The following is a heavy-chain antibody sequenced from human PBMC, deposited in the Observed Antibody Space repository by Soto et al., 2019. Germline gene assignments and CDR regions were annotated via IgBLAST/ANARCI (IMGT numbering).Heavy chain of an antibody. CDR1: GFTFGNYG. V-gene: IGHV3-33*01. CDR2: IWFDGNKQ. J-gene: IGHJ4*02. CDR3: ARGLQSLFDY. Sequence: AGGSLRLSCAASGFTFGNYGMHWVRQAPGKGLEWVAVIWFDGNKQHYADSVKGRFTISRDNSKNTLYVQMTSLRAEDTAVYYRARGLQSLFDYWGQGTLVTVSS.